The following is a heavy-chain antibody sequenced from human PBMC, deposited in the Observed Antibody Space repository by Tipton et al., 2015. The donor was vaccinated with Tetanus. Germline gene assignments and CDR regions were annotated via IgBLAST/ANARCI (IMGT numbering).Heavy chain of an antibody. CDR1: RGSVRSGDYS. CDR3: ARSGYYSRAYYHYRMDV. V-gene: IGHV4-61*08. CDR2: VYYSGST. D-gene: IGHD3-9*01. J-gene: IGHJ6*02. Sequence: TLSLTCSVSRGSVRSGDYSWNWIRQPPGKGLEWIGYVYYSGSTNYNPSLKSRVTISVDTSKNQFSLNLSSVTAADTAVYYCARSGYYSRAYYHYRMDVWGQGTTVSVSS.